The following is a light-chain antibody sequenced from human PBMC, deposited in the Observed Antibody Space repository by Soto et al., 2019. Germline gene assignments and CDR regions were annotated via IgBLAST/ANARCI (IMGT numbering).Light chain of an antibody. CDR1: SSVVGGYNY. Sequence: QSVLTQPPSASGSPGQSVTISCTGTSSVVGGYNYVSWYQQHPGEAPKLMIYEVSKRPSGVPDRFSGSKSGNTASLTVSGLQAEDEADYYCSSYAGSNFPFGGGTKLTVL. CDR3: SSYAGSNFP. J-gene: IGLJ2*01. V-gene: IGLV2-8*01. CDR2: EVS.